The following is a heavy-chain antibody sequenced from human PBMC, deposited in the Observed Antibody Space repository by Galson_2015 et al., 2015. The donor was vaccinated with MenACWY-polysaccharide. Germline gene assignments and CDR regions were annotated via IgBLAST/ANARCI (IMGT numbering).Heavy chain of an antibody. CDR3: ARVSMPTYFDY. D-gene: IGHD2-2*01. Sequence: SLRLSCAASGSTFSSYWMGWVRQPPGKRLEWVANIRQDGNKKYYLDSVKGRFTISRDNAKSSLYLQMNSLRAEDTAVYYCARVSMPTYFDYWGQGTLVTVSS. J-gene: IGHJ4*02. CDR1: GSTFSSYW. CDR2: IRQDGNKK. V-gene: IGHV3-7*01.